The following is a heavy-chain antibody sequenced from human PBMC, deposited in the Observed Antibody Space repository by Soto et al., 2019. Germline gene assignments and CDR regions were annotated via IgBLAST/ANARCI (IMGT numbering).Heavy chain of an antibody. Sequence: GGSLRLSCAASGFTFSTHWMSWVRQAPGKGLEWLANIKEDGREKYYVDSLKGRITISRDNAKNSLYVQMNSLRVEDTAVYYCARDPREYYFDYWGQGTLVTVSS. CDR3: ARDPREYYFDY. V-gene: IGHV3-7*03. J-gene: IGHJ4*02. CDR1: GFTFSTHW. CDR2: IKEDGREK.